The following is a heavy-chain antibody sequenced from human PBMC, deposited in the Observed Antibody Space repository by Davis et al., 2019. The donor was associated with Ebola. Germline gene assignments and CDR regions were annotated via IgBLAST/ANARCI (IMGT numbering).Heavy chain of an antibody. CDR1: GFTFSSYS. CDR2: ISSSSSTI. Sequence: GGSLTLSCAASGFTFSSYSMNWVRQAPGKGLEWVSYISSSSSTIYYADSVKGRFTISRDNAKNSLYLQMNSLRDEDTAVYYCAREEPTYYYDSSGYYYVPDAFDIWGQGTMVTVSS. CDR3: AREEPTYYYDSSGYYYVPDAFDI. J-gene: IGHJ3*02. D-gene: IGHD3-22*01. V-gene: IGHV3-48*02.